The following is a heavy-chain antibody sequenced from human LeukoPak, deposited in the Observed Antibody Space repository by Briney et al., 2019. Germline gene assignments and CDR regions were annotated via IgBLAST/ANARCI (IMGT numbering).Heavy chain of an antibody. CDR3: ARDMEKQLWSFDY. J-gene: IGHJ4*02. CDR1: GGSISSGNYY. D-gene: IGHD6-6*01. CDR2: IYTSGST. V-gene: IGHV4-61*02. Sequence: SETLSLTCTVSGGSISSGNYYWSWIRQPAGKGLEWIGRIYTSGSTNYNPSLKSRVTISVDTSKNQFSLQLNSVTPEDTAVYYCARDMEKQLWSFDYWGQGTLVTVSS.